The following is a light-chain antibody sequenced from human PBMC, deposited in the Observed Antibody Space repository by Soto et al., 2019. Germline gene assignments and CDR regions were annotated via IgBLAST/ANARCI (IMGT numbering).Light chain of an antibody. Sequence: DIQLTQTPSFLSASVGDRVTITCRASQGISSYLAWYQQKPGKAPKLLIYAASTLHSGVPSRFSGSGSGTKFTLTISSLQPEDFEAYYCQRLNSYPLTFGRVTKVEIK. J-gene: IGKJ4*01. V-gene: IGKV1-9*01. CDR2: AAS. CDR1: QGISSY. CDR3: QRLNSYPLT.